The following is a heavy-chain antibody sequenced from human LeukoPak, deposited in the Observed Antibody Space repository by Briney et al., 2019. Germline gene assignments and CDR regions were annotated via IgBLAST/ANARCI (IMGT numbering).Heavy chain of an antibody. D-gene: IGHD6-13*01. CDR1: GFTFSSYG. J-gene: IGHJ6*03. CDR2: ISNSGGSM. CDR3: AKPLYSSRMHYYYYYYMDV. Sequence: PGGSLRLSCAASGFTFSSYGMTWVRQAPGKGLEWVSAISNSGGSMYYADSVKGRFTISRDNSKNTLYLQMNSLRAEDTAVYYCAKPLYSSRMHYYYYYYMDVWGKGTTVTISS. V-gene: IGHV3-23*01.